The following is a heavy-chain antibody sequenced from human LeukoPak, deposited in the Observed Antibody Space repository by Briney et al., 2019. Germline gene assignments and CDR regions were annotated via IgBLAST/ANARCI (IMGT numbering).Heavy chain of an antibody. V-gene: IGHV4-59*01. Sequence: PPETLSLTCTVSGGSISSDDCSWIRQPPGNGLEWSGYIHYSGSTNYNPSLKSRVTISVATSKNQFSLKLSSVTAADTAVYYCATDHRLGTGWYIDLWGRGTLVPVSS. CDR2: IHYSGST. D-gene: IGHD7-27*01. J-gene: IGHJ2*01. CDR1: GGSISSDD. CDR3: ATDHRLGTGWYIDL.